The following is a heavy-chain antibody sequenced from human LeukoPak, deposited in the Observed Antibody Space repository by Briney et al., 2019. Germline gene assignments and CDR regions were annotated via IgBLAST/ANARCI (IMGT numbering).Heavy chain of an antibody. CDR3: ARGGRITIFGVVTQYYFDY. D-gene: IGHD3-3*01. CDR1: GYTFTSYY. Sequence: ASVKVSCKASGYTFTSYYMHWVRQAPGQGLEWMGIINPSGGSTSYAQKFQGRVTMTRDTSTSTVYMELSRLRSDDTAVYYCARGGRITIFGVVTQYYFDYWGQGTLVTVSS. CDR2: INPSGGST. J-gene: IGHJ4*02. V-gene: IGHV1-46*01.